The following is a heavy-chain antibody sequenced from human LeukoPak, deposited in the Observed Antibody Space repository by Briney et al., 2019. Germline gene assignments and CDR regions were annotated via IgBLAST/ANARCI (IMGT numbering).Heavy chain of an antibody. CDR1: GFAFSSFG. Sequence: GGSLRLSCAASGFAFSSFGMNWVRQAPGKGLEWVSSIGSTTSYIYYADSVRGRFTISRDNAKNSLYLQMNSLRAEDMAVYYCASDPTARIAAAGTSDYWGQGALVTVSS. J-gene: IGHJ4*02. V-gene: IGHV3-21*01. CDR2: IGSTTSYI. D-gene: IGHD6-13*01. CDR3: ASDPTARIAAAGTSDY.